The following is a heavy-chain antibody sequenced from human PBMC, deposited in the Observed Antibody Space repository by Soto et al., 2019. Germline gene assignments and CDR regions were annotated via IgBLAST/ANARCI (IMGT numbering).Heavy chain of an antibody. CDR1: GFTFTGYS. CDR3: ARSLGDHWDEYYFDY. D-gene: IGHD1-1*01. J-gene: IGHJ4*02. Sequence: VQVLESGGDLVQPGGSLRLSCAASGFTFTGYSMSWVRQAPGKGLEWVSGISGTGYSTYYADTVQGRFTISRDNSKNTLYLQMDSLRDEDTALYYCARSLGDHWDEYYFDYWGQGTLVTVSS. V-gene: IGHV3-23*01. CDR2: ISGTGYST.